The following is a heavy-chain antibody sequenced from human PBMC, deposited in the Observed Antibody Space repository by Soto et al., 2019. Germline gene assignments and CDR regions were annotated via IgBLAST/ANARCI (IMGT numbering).Heavy chain of an antibody. D-gene: IGHD1-1*01. J-gene: IGHJ4*02. CDR2: INPSGGST. CDR1: GYTFTIYY. CDR3: VRTIKPGTTTYFDY. V-gene: IGHV1-46*03. Sequence: GASVEVSCKASGYTFTIYYIHCVRQAPGQGLEWMGIINPSGGSTSYAQKFQGRVTMTRDTSTSTVYMELNSLKTEDTAVYYCVRTIKPGTTTYFDYWGQGTLVTVSS.